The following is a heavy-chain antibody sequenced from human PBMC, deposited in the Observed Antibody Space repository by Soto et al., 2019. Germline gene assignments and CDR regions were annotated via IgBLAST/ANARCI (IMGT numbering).Heavy chain of an antibody. CDR3: ARVVVVVVAATPDWFDP. CDR1: CGSISSGDYY. V-gene: IGHV4-30-4*01. Sequence: PSETLSLTCTVSCGSISSGDYYWSWIRQPPGKGLEWIGYIYYSGSTYYNPSLKSRVTISVDTSKNQFSLKLSSVTAADTAVYYCARVVVVVVAATPDWFDPWGQGTLVTVSS. J-gene: IGHJ5*02. D-gene: IGHD2-15*01. CDR2: IYYSGST.